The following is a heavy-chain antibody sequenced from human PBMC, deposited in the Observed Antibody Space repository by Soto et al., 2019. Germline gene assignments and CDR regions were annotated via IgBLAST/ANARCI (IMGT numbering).Heavy chain of an antibody. Sequence: QITLKESGPPLVKPTQTLTLTCTFSGFSLSTSGVGVGWIRQPPGKALEWLALIYWDDDKRYSPSLKSRLTITKDTSKNQVVLTMTNMDPVDTATYYCAHMYSSSSPYYYYGMDVWGQGTTVTVSS. CDR3: AHMYSSSSPYYYYGMDV. CDR1: GFSLSTSGVG. V-gene: IGHV2-5*02. D-gene: IGHD6-13*01. J-gene: IGHJ6*02. CDR2: IYWDDDK.